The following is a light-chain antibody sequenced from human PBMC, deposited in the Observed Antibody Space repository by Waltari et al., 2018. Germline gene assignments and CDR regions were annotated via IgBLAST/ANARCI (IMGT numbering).Light chain of an antibody. Sequence: QSVLTQPPSVSAAPGPRVTISCSGSTSNTGNNYVPWYQQLPGTAPKLLIYENNKRPSGISDRFSGSKSGTSATLGITGLQTGDEADYYCGTWDSSLTAGVFGGGTKLTVL. V-gene: IGLV1-51*02. CDR3: GTWDSSLTAGV. CDR1: TSNTGNNY. CDR2: ENN. J-gene: IGLJ2*01.